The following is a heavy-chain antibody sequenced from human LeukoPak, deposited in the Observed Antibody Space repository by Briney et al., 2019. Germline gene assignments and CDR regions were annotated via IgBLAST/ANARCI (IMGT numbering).Heavy chain of an antibody. CDR3: AELGITMIGGV. CDR1: GFTFSSYE. V-gene: IGHV3-48*03. J-gene: IGHJ6*04. Sequence: GGSLRLSCAASGFTFSSYEMNWVRQAPGKGLEWVSYISDSGSTKSYADSVKGRFIISRDNAKNSLYLQMNSLRADDTAVYYCAELGITMIGGVWGKGTTVTISP. CDR2: ISDSGSTK. D-gene: IGHD3-10*02.